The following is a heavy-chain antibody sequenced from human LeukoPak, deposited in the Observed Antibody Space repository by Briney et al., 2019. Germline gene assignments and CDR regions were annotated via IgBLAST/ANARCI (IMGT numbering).Heavy chain of an antibody. Sequence: GGSLRLSCAASGFTFSSDWMSWVRQAPGKGLEWVANIKRDGSEKYYVDSVKGRFTISRDNAKNSLYLQMNSLRAEDTAVYYCARDRGEYDFWSGYFWGQGTLVTVSS. CDR1: GFTFSSDW. CDR2: IKRDGSEK. J-gene: IGHJ4*02. V-gene: IGHV3-7*01. D-gene: IGHD3-3*01. CDR3: ARDRGEYDFWSGYF.